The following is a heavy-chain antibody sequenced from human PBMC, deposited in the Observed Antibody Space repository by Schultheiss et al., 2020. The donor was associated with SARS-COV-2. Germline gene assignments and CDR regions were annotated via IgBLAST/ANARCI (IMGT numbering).Heavy chain of an antibody. CDR3: VRATVVTGELDY. V-gene: IGHV3-48*03. Sequence: GGSLRLSCAASGFTFSSYEMNWVRQAPGKGLEWVSAISGSGGSTYYADSVKGRFTISRDNAKNSLYLQMNSLRAEDTAVYYCVRATVVTGELDYWGQGTLVTVS. CDR2: ISGSGGST. J-gene: IGHJ4*02. CDR1: GFTFSSYE. D-gene: IGHD4-23*01.